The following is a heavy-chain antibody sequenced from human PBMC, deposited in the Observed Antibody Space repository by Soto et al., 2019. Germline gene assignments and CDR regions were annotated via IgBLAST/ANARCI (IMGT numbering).Heavy chain of an antibody. J-gene: IGHJ5*02. CDR3: ARGGGTILAPLP. CDR2: INPNSGAT. Sequence: GAVKVSCKASGYTFTGYFIHWERQAPGQGLEWMGWINPNSGATKYAQKFQGRVTLTRDTSINTAYMEMNILRSDDTAVYYCARGGGTILAPLPWGQGTLVTVSS. D-gene: IGHD3-10*01. V-gene: IGHV1-2*02. CDR1: GYTFTGYF.